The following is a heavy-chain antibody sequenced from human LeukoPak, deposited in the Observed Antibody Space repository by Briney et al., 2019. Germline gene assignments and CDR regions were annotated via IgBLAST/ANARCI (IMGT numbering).Heavy chain of an antibody. J-gene: IGHJ4*02. Sequence: SETLSLTCAVDGGSFSGYYWSWIRQPRGKGLEWIGEINHSGSTNYNPSLKSRVTISVDTSKNQFSLKLSSVTAADTAVYYCARTRGRIMITFGGVHFDYWGQGTLVTVSS. V-gene: IGHV4-34*01. CDR3: ARTRGRIMITFGGVHFDY. CDR2: INHSGST. CDR1: GGSFSGYY. D-gene: IGHD3-16*01.